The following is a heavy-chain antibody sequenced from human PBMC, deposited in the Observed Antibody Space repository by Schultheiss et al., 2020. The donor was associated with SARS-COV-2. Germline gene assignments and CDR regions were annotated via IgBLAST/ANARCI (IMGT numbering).Heavy chain of an antibody. V-gene: IGHV3-21*01. D-gene: IGHD6-6*01. CDR2: ISSSSSYI. Sequence: GVSLRLSCAASGFTFSSYSMNWVRQAPGKGLEWVSSISSSSSYIYYADSVKGRFTISRDNAKNSLYLQMNSLRAEDTAVYYCASGSSSSSYYFDYWGQGTLVTVSS. CDR3: ASGSSSSSYYFDY. CDR1: GFTFSSYS. J-gene: IGHJ4*02.